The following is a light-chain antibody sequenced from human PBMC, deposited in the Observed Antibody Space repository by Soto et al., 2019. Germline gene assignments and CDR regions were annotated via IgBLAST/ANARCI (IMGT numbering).Light chain of an antibody. CDR1: SSDVGDYNS. V-gene: IGLV2-14*01. CDR2: EVS. J-gene: IGLJ1*01. CDR3: SSYTSSSTYV. Sequence: QSVLTQPASVSGSPGQSITISCTGTSSDVGDYNSVSWYQQHPGKAPKLMIYEVSNRPSGVSNRFSGSKSGNTASLTISGLQAEDAADSYCSSYTSSSTYVFGTGTKVTVL.